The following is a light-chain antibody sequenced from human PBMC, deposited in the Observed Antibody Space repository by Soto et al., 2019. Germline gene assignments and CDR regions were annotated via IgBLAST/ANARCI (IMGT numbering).Light chain of an antibody. CDR1: SSDVGGYNY. Sequence: QSVLTQPASVSGSPGQSIAISCTGTSSDVGGYNYVSWYQQHPGKAPKLMIYDVSNRPSGVSNRFSGSKSGNTASLTISGLQADDEADYHCSSCTSSSTRVFGTGTKVTVL. CDR2: DVS. J-gene: IGLJ1*01. CDR3: SSCTSSSTRV. V-gene: IGLV2-14*01.